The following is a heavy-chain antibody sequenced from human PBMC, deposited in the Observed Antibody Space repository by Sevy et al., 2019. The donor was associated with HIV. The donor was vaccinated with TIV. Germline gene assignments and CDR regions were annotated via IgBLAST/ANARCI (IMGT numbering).Heavy chain of an antibody. V-gene: IGHV3-23*01. CDR1: GITFNNYA. CDR3: AGGRFDSSGSFDAFDM. Sequence: WGSLRLSCAASGITFNNYAMNWVRQAPGKGLDWVSTIFGRGGTTYYADSVKGRFTISRDNSKNTLYLQMNSLRTEDTALYYCAGGRFDSSGSFDAFDMWGQGTMVTVSS. CDR2: IFGRGGTT. D-gene: IGHD3-22*01. J-gene: IGHJ3*02.